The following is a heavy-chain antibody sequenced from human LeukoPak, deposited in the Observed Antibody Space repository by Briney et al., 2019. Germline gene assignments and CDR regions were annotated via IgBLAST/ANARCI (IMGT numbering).Heavy chain of an antibody. V-gene: IGHV3-7*01. CDR2: IKEDGSEK. CDR3: ARDSSGYQ. D-gene: IGHD3-22*01. CDR1: GFTFSTYW. Sequence: GGSLRLSCAASGFTFSTYWMSWVRQAPGKGLEWVANIKEDGSEKYYGDSVKGRFTISRDNAKNSLYLEMNSLRVEDTAVYYCARDSSGYQWGQGSTVTVSS. J-gene: IGHJ6*02.